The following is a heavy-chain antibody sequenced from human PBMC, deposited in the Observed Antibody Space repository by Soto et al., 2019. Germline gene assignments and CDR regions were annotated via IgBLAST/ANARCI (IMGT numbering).Heavy chain of an antibody. Sequence: GGSLRLSCSASGFIFSESTIYWVRQVPGKGLEAISAVSTSGRSTYYADSVKDRFTISRDNSRNTLFLQMGSLRPEDTAIYYCVKQAPGLAGVAFDYWGQANKLTV. V-gene: IGHV3-64D*06. CDR1: GFIFSEST. CDR2: VSTSGRST. D-gene: IGHD2-15*01. CDR3: VKQAPGLAGVAFDY. J-gene: IGHJ4*02.